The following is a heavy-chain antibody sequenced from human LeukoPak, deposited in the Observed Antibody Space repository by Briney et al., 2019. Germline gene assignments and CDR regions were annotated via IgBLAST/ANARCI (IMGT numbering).Heavy chain of an antibody. D-gene: IGHD3-10*01. CDR2: VSGSGSNT. CDR3: ARGGSITSPFDP. J-gene: IGHJ5*02. CDR1: GFTFSNYG. V-gene: IGHV3-23*01. Sequence: GGSLRLSCAASGFTFSNYGMSWVRQAPGKGLEWVSAVSGSGSNTYYADSVKGRFTVSRDNSKNTLYLQMNSLRAEDTAVYYCARGGSITSPFDPWGQGTLVTVSS.